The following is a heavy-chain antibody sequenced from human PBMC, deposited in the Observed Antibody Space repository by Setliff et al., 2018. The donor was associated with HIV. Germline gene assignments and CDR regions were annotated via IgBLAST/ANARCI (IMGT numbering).Heavy chain of an antibody. J-gene: IGHJ4*02. V-gene: IGHV1-3*01. Sequence: GASVKVSCKASGYTFSHYDIHWVRQAPGQTLEWVGRISVGTGDSKHSQNSQGRVSITRDTSANTAHMELTGLRSEDTAVYYCASPMFYDGTVVWGQGTLVTVSS. CDR1: GYTFSHYD. CDR3: ASPMFYDGTVV. CDR2: ISVGTGDS. D-gene: IGHD1-1*01.